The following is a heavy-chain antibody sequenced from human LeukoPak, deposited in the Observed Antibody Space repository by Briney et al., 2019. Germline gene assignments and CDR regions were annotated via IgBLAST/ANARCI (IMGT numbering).Heavy chain of an antibody. V-gene: IGHV3-11*01. CDR2: ISSSGSTI. J-gene: IGHJ4*02. CDR3: ASQYGSGWYYFH. D-gene: IGHD6-19*01. Sequence: NAGGSLRLSCAASGFTFSDYYMSWIRQAPGKGLEWVSYISSSGSTIYYADSVKGRFTISRDNAKNSLYLQMNSLRAEDTAVYYYASQYGSGWYYFHWGQRALVPVAS. CDR1: GFTFSDYY.